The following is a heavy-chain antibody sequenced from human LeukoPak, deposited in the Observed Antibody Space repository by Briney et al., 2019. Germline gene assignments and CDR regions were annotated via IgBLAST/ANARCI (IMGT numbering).Heavy chain of an antibody. D-gene: IGHD3-9*01. CDR1: GFSLSSNY. Sequence: GSLRLSCEAAGFSLSSNYMSWVRQAPGRRLEWVSVIYTGGSSYSADSVRDRFIISRDDNKNTMYLQMNNLTVEDTGLYFCARDFVNYFENTGYFPFDLWGQGTLVTVSS. CDR3: ARDFVNYFENTGYFPFDL. CDR2: IYTGGSS. J-gene: IGHJ4*02. V-gene: IGHV3-66*01.